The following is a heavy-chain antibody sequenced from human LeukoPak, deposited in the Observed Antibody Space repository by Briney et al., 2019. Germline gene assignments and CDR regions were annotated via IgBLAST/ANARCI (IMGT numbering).Heavy chain of an antibody. D-gene: IGHD5-24*01. CDR2: IYYSGST. CDR1: GGSISSYY. V-gene: IGHV4-59*01. Sequence: SETLSLNCTVSGGSISSYYWSWIRQPPGKGLEWIGYIYYSGSTNYNPSLKSRVTISVDTSKNQFSLKLSSVTAADTAVYYCARGDGDFDYWGQGTLVTVSS. CDR3: ARGDGDFDY. J-gene: IGHJ4*02.